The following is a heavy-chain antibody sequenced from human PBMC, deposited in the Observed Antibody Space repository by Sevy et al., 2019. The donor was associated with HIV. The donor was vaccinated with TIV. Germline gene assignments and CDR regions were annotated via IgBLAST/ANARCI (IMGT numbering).Heavy chain of an antibody. V-gene: IGHV4-59*08. CDR3: ARHWGGNYVYYFAY. J-gene: IGHJ4*02. Sequence: SETLSLTCTVSGGSVSTYYWSWIRQPPGKGLEWIGYFHYSGNSNYNSSLKSRVTISVDTSKNQFSLKLTSVTAADTAVYYCARHWGGNYVYYFAYWGQGTLVTVSS. D-gene: IGHD1-26*01. CDR1: GGSVSTYY. CDR2: FHYSGNS.